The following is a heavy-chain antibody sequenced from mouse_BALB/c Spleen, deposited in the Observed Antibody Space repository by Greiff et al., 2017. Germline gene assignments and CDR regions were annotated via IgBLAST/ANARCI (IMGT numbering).Heavy chain of an antibody. V-gene: IGHV3-2*02. Sequence: EVKLMESGPGLVKPSQSLSLTCTVTGYSITSDYAWNWIRQFPGNKLEWMGYISYSGSTSYNPSLKSRISITRDTSKNQFFLQLNSVTTEDTATYYCASGKNYYDGLYYYAMDYWGQGTSVTVSS. CDR2: ISYSGST. D-gene: IGHD1-1*01. J-gene: IGHJ4*01. CDR1: GYSITSDYA. CDR3: ASGKNYYDGLYYYAMDY.